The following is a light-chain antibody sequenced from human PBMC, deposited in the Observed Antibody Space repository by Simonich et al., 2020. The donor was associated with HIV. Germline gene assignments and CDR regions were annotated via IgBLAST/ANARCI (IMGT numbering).Light chain of an antibody. CDR3: QQYNSYSVT. Sequence: DIQLTQSPSFLSASVGDRVTITCRASQDISSYLAWYQQKPGEAPKLLIYAASTLQSGVPSRFSGSGSGTEFTLTISSLQPEDFATYYCQQYNSYSVTFGGGTKVEIE. CDR2: AAS. V-gene: IGKV1-9*01. CDR1: QDISSY. J-gene: IGKJ4*01.